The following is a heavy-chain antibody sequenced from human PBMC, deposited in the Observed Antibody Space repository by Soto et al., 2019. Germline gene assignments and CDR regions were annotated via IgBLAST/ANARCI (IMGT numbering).Heavy chain of an antibody. CDR1: GGSINSGDYY. CDR2: IYYSGST. Sequence: TSETLSLTCTVSGGSINSGDYYWSWIRQPPGKGLEWIGYIYYSGSTYYNPPLRSRVTISIDTPKNHFFLNLSSVTAADTAVYYCARIGLTTALLWGQGTLVTVSS. J-gene: IGHJ4*02. D-gene: IGHD4-17*01. CDR3: ARIGLTTALL. V-gene: IGHV4-30-4*01.